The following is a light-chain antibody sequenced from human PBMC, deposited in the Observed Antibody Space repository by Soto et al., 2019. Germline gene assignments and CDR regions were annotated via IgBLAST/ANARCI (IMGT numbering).Light chain of an antibody. CDR1: QSVRRN. CDR3: QQYDNWPPLT. Sequence: EIVMTQSPVTLSVSPGERASLSCRASQSVRRNLAWYQQKPGQAPRLLISGASTRATGIPARFSGSGSGTEFTLTISSLQSEDFAVYYCQQYDNWPPLTFGGGTKVVMK. V-gene: IGKV3-15*01. J-gene: IGKJ4*01. CDR2: GAS.